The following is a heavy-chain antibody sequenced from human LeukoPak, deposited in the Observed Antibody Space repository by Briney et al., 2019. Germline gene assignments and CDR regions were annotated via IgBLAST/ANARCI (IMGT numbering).Heavy chain of an antibody. Sequence: GGSLRLSCAASGFTVSSNYMSWVRQAPGKGLEWVSVIYSGGSTYYADSVKGRFTISRDNSKNTLYLQMNSLRAEDTAVYYCTVAAAGYYYYSMDVWGQGTTVTVSS. V-gene: IGHV3-53*01. J-gene: IGHJ6*02. D-gene: IGHD6-13*01. CDR1: GFTVSSNY. CDR3: TVAAAGYYYYSMDV. CDR2: IYSGGST.